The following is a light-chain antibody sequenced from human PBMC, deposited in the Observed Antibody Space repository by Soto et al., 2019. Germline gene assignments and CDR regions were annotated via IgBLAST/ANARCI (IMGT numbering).Light chain of an antibody. J-gene: IGKJ3*01. CDR2: GAS. V-gene: IGKV3-20*01. CDR3: QQYGRA. CDR1: QSVSISY. Sequence: EIVLTQSPGTLSLSPGERATLSCRASQSVSISYLAWYQQKPGQAPRLLIYGASSRATGIPDRFSGSGSGTDFTLTISRLEPEDFAVYYCQQYGRAFGPGTKVDIK.